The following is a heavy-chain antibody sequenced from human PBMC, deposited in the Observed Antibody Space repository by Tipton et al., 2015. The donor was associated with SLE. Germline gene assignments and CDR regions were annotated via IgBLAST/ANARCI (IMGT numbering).Heavy chain of an antibody. V-gene: IGHV4-34*01. Sequence: TLSLTCAVYGGSFSGYSWNWIRQPPGKGLEWIGGVNHDRDTIYNPSLKSRVTFSVDTSTNQFSLKMSSVTAADTAVYYCARGREWVENYGSGSYRTHQYLDLWGRGTLVTVSS. CDR2: VNHDRDT. CDR1: GGSFSGYS. CDR3: ARGREWVENYGSGSYRTHQYLDL. J-gene: IGHJ2*01. D-gene: IGHD3-10*01.